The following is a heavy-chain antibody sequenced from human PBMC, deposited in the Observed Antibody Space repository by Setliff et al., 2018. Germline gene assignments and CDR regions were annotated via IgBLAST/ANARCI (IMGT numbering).Heavy chain of an antibody. CDR1: GYTFTSYD. J-gene: IGHJ4*02. Sequence: ASVKVSCKASGYTFTSYDINWVRQATGQGLEWMGWMNPNSGNTGYAQKFQGRVTMTRNTSISTAYMELSSLRSEDTAVYYRARGYRVRGVIITVPFGYWGQATLVTVS. V-gene: IGHV1-8*01. CDR2: MNPNSGNT. D-gene: IGHD3-10*01. CDR3: ARGYRVRGVIITVPFGY.